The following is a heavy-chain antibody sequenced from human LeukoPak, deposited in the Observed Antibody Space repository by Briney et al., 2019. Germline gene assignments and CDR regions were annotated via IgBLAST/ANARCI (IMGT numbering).Heavy chain of an antibody. CDR2: INPDESDK. D-gene: IGHD3-10*02. CDR1: RFTFSVHW. V-gene: IGHV3-74*01. Sequence: PGGSLRLSCAASRFTFSVHWMHWVRQAPGKGLEWVSRINPDESDKAYADSVKGRFTTSRDNAKSTLYLQMNSLRVEDTAVYYCARDRVATIFTYHPMFDSWGPGTLVTVSS. CDR3: ARDRVATIFTYHPMFDS. J-gene: IGHJ5*01.